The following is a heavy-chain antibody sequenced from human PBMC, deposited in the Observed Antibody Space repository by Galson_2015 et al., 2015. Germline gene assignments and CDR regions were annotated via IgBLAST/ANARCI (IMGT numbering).Heavy chain of an antibody. CDR1: GGTFSSYA. J-gene: IGHJ4*02. CDR2: IIPIFGTA. CDR3: ARATGYSSPARRPYYFDY. D-gene: IGHD6-13*01. V-gene: IGHV1-69*13. Sequence: SVKVSCKASGGTFSSYAISWVRQAPGQGLEWMGGIIPIFGTANYAQKFQGRVTITADESTSTAYMELSSLRSEDTAVYYCARATGYSSPARRPYYFDYWGQGTLVTVSS.